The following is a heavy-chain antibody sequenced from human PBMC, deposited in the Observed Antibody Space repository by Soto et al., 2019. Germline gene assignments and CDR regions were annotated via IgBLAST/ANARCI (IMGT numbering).Heavy chain of an antibody. V-gene: IGHV3-21*01. CDR2: ISSSSSYI. Sequence: EVQLVESGGGLVKPGGSLRLSCAASGFTFSSYSMNWVRQAPGKGLEWVSSISSSSSYIYYADSVKGRFTISRDNAKHSLYLQMNSLRAEDTAVYYCARDLHSSSWYDAFDIWGQGTMVTVSS. CDR3: ARDLHSSSWYDAFDI. J-gene: IGHJ3*02. D-gene: IGHD6-13*01. CDR1: GFTFSSYS.